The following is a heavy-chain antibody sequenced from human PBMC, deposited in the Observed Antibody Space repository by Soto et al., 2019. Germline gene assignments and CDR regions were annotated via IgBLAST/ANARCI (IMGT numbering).Heavy chain of an antibody. CDR2: ISGSGGST. D-gene: IGHD2-15*01. J-gene: IGHJ4*02. CDR3: AKFPSPKDCSGGSCAAFDD. V-gene: IGHV3-23*01. Sequence: GGSLRLSCAASGFTFSSYAMSWVRQAPGKGLEWVSAISGSGGSTYYADSVKGRFTISRDNSKNTLYLQMNSLRAEDTAVYYCAKFPSPKDCSGGSCAAFDDWGQGTLVTVSS. CDR1: GFTFSSYA.